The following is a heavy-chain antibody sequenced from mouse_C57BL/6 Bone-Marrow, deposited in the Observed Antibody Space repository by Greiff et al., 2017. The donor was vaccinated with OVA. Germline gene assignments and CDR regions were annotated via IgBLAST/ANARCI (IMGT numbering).Heavy chain of an antibody. CDR1: GYTFTSYW. D-gene: IGHD1-1*01. J-gene: IGHJ2*01. V-gene: IGHV1-55*01. CDR3: AREGLLRTLYYFDY. Sequence: QVQLQQPGAELVKPGASVKMSCKASGYTFTSYWITWVQQRPGQGLEWIGDIYPGSGSTNYNEKFKSKATLTVDTSSSTAYMQLSSLTSEDAAVYYCAREGLLRTLYYFDYGGQGTTLTVSS. CDR2: IYPGSGST.